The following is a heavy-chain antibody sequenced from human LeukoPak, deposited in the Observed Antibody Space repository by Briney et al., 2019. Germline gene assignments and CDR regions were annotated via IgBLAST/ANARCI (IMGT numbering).Heavy chain of an antibody. V-gene: IGHV4-4*02. J-gene: IGHJ5*02. CDR2: IYHSGST. Sequence: SETLSLTCAVSGGSISSSNWWSWVRQPPGKGLEWIGEIYHSGSTNYNPSLKGRVTISVDKSKNQFSLKLSSVTAADTAVYYCARQGRYYYDSSGTFDPWGQGTLVTVSS. CDR1: GGSISSSNW. CDR3: ARQGRYYYDSSGTFDP. D-gene: IGHD3-22*01.